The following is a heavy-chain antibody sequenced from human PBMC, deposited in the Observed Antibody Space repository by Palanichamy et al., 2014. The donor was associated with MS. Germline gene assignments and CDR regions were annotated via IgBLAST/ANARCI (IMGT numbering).Heavy chain of an antibody. CDR2: INQDGSGT. V-gene: IGHV3-7*01. D-gene: IGHD3-10*02. J-gene: IGHJ4*02. Sequence: EVQLAESGGGLVQPGGSLRLSCAVSGFTFSRYWVNWVRQAPGKGLEWVANINQDGSGTFYVDSVKGRFSISRDNANNSAYLQMNSLRAEDTGIYYCATDCFNSICWATAHWGQGSLVTVSS. CDR3: ATDCFNSICWATAH. CDR1: GFTFSRYW.